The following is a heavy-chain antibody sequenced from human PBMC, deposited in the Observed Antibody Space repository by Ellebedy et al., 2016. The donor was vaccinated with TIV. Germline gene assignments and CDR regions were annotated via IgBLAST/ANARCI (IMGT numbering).Heavy chain of an antibody. CDR2: IIPIFGTA. J-gene: IGHJ6*02. D-gene: IGHD6-6*01. CDR1: GGTFSSYA. V-gene: IGHV1-69*06. CDR3: ARGSDSSSFIRLGLTLRYGMDV. Sequence: ASVKVSXKASGGTFSSYAISWVRQAPGQGLEWMGGIIPIFGTANYAQKFQGRVTITADKSTSTAYMELSSLRSEDTAVYYCARGSDSSSFIRLGLTLRYGMDVWGQGTTVTVSS.